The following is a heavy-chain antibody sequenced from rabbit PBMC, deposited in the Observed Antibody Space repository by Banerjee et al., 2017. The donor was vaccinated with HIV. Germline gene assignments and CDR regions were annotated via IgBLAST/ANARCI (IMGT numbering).Heavy chain of an antibody. CDR1: GFSFSNKYV. D-gene: IGHD4-1*01. V-gene: IGHV1S45*01. CDR3: ARIAAGDGWGVFSL. Sequence: QEQLEESGGDLVKPEGSLTLTCTASGFSFSNKYVMCWVRQAPGKGLEWIACIGAGSSGTTYYASWAKGRFTISKTSSTTVTLQMASLTVADTATYFCARIAAGDGWGVFSLWGPGTLVTVS. J-gene: IGHJ4*01. CDR2: IGAGSSGTT.